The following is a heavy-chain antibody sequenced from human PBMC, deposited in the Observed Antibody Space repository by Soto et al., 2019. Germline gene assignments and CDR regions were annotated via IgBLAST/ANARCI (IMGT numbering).Heavy chain of an antibody. V-gene: IGHV3-48*01. J-gene: IGHJ4*02. D-gene: IGHD5-18*01. CDR3: ARDSGYSYGPLDY. CDR2: ISSSSSTI. CDR1: GFTFSSYS. Sequence: VGSLRLSCAASGFTFSSYSMNWVRQAPGKGLEWVSYISSSSSTIYYADSVEGRFTISRDNAKNSLYLQMNSLRAEDTAVYYCARDSGYSYGPLDYWGQGTLVTVSS.